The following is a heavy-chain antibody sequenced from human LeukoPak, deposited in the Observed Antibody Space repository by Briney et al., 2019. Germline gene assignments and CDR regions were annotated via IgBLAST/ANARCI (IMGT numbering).Heavy chain of an antibody. V-gene: IGHV3-66*01. CDR1: GFTVSSNY. Sequence: GGSLRLSCAASGFTVSSNYMSWVRQAPGKGLEWVSFISSGGSTDYADSVKGRFTISRDNSKNTLYLQMNSLRAEDTAVYYCARSGYYYDSSGYLFDYWGQGTLVTVSS. J-gene: IGHJ4*02. CDR3: ARSGYYYDSSGYLFDY. CDR2: ISSGGST. D-gene: IGHD3-22*01.